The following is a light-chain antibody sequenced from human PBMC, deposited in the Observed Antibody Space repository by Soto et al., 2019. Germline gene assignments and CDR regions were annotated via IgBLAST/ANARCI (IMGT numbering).Light chain of an antibody. CDR1: GSDIGTYNF. V-gene: IGLV2-14*01. CDR3: SSYTNTGTLVV. CDR2: EVA. Sequence: QSALTQPASLSGSPGQSITISCSGSGSDIGTYNFVSWYQHHPGRAPKLIISEVANRPSGVSDRFSGSKPGSLASLTISGLQADDEAVYYCSSYTNTGTLVVFGVGTKVTVL. J-gene: IGLJ3*02.